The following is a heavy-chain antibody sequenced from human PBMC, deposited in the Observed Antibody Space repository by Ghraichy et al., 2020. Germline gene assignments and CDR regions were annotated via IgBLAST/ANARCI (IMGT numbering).Heavy chain of an antibody. D-gene: IGHD2-15*01. CDR3: TRYLYGMDV. Sequence: GGSLRLSCAASGFTFSGYDMHWIRQRPGSGLEWVAALGIAGDKYFAGSVKGRLTFSRENAQNSVFLQMNGRRVGDTALYFCTRYLYGMDVWGLGTTVTVS. J-gene: IGHJ6*02. CDR1: GFTFSGYD. CDR2: LGIAGDK. V-gene: IGHV3-13*01.